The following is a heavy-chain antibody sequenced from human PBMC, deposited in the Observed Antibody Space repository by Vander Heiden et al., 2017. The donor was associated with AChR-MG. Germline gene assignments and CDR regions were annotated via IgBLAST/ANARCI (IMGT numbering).Heavy chain of an antibody. V-gene: IGHV3-33*01. CDR1: GFIFNTYG. CDR2: IWDDGSDQ. Sequence: QVQLVESGGGVVQPGRSLRLSCAASGFIFNTYGMHWVRQAPGKGLEWVAVIWDDGSDQYYADSVKGRFTISRDNSKNTVYVQMNSLRDEDTAVYYCARGQGGNYYYMDVWGKGTTVIVSS. J-gene: IGHJ6*03. D-gene: IGHD2-15*01. CDR3: ARGQGGNYYYMDV.